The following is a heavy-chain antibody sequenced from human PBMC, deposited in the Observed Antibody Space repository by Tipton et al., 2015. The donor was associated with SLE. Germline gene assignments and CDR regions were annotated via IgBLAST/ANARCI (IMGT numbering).Heavy chain of an antibody. J-gene: IGHJ4*02. CDR3: ARSWFGELSLYYFDY. V-gene: IGHV4-34*01. D-gene: IGHD3-10*01. Sequence: TLSLTCAVYGGSFSGYYWSWIRQPPGKGLEWIGEINHSGSTNYNPSLKSRVTISVDTSKNQFSLKLSSVTAADTAVYYCARSWFGELSLYYFDYWGQGTLVTVSS. CDR1: GGSFSGYY. CDR2: INHSGST.